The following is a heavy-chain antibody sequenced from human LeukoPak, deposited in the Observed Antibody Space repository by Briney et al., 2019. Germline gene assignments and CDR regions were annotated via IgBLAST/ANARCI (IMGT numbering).Heavy chain of an antibody. V-gene: IGHV3-21*01. CDR3: ARLMVYARFGAFDI. CDR1: GFTFSSYS. Sequence: GGSLRLSCAASGFTFSSYSMNWVRQAPGRGLEWVSSISSSSSYIYYAASVKGRFTISRDNAKNSLYLQMNSLRAEDAAVYYCARLMVYARFGAFDIWGQGTMVTVSS. D-gene: IGHD2-8*01. J-gene: IGHJ3*02. CDR2: ISSSSSYI.